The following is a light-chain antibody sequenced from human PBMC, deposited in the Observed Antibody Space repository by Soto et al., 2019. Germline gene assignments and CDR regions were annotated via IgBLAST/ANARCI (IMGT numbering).Light chain of an antibody. CDR2: DAS. CDR1: QSISSG. CDR3: QQYGSSVFN. J-gene: IGKJ3*01. Sequence: DIQMTQSPSTLSASVGDRVTITCRASQSISSGLAWYQQKPGKAPKLLIYDASTLESGVPSRFSGSGSGTEFTLTISSLQPDDFAVYYCQQYGSSVFNFGPGTKVDIK. V-gene: IGKV1-5*01.